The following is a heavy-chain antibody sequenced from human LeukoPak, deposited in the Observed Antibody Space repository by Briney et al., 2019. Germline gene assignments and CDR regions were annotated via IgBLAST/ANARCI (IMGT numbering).Heavy chain of an antibody. Sequence: GRSLRLSCAVSGFTFTSNAMHWVRQAPGKGLEWVAVVSYDGSNKDHADSVTGRFTISRDNSKNTLYLQMNSLRVEDTAVYYCARDNRKYYYDSSGYYYEDAFDIWGQGTMVTVSS. CDR3: ARDNRKYYYDSSGYYYEDAFDI. CDR2: VSYDGSNK. D-gene: IGHD3-22*01. J-gene: IGHJ3*02. V-gene: IGHV3-30-3*01. CDR1: GFTFTSNA.